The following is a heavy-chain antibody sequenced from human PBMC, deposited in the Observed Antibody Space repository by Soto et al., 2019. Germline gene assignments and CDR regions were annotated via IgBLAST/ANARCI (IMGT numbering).Heavy chain of an antibody. CDR2: IYSGGST. CDR1: GFTVSSNY. D-gene: IGHD6-6*01. J-gene: IGHJ6*03. CDR3: AREIYSSIAALYYYMDV. Sequence: PGGSLRLSGAASGFTVSSNYVSWVRQAPGKGLEWVSVIYSGGSTYYADSVKGRFTISRDNSKNTLYLQMNSLRAEDTAVYYCAREIYSSIAALYYYMDVWGKGTTVTVSS. V-gene: IGHV3-66*01.